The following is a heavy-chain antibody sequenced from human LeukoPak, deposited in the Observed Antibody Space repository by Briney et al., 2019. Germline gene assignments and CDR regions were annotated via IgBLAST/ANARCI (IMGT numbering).Heavy chain of an antibody. CDR2: INHSGST. CDR1: GGSFSGYY. V-gene: IGHV4-34*01. Sequence: SETLSLTCAVYGGSFSGYYWSWIRQPPGKGLEWIGEINHSGSTNYNPSLKSRVTISVDTSKNQFSLKLSSVTAADTAVYYCARGGYLAQYSSSWYYGGFDYWGQGTLVTVSS. CDR3: ARGGYLAQYSSSWYYGGFDY. D-gene: IGHD6-13*01. J-gene: IGHJ4*02.